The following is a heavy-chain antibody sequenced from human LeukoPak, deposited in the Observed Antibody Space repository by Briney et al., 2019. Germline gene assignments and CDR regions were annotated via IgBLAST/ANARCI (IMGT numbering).Heavy chain of an antibody. J-gene: IGHJ3*02. Sequence: ASVKVSCKASGGTFSSYAISWVRQAPGQGLEWMGGIIPIFGTANYAQKFQGRVTITRNTSISTAYMELSSLRSEDTAVYYCARGGYRGLRYFDWLSPRDAFDIWGQGTMVTVSS. CDR1: GGTFSSYA. V-gene: IGHV1-69*05. D-gene: IGHD3-9*01. CDR2: IIPIFGTA. CDR3: ARGGYRGLRYFDWLSPRDAFDI.